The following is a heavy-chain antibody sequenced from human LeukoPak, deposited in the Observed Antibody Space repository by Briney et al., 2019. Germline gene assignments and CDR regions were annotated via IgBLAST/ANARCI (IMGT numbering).Heavy chain of an antibody. D-gene: IGHD2-8*01. V-gene: IGHV3-53*01. Sequence: PGGSLRLSCAASGFTVSSRYMSWVRQAPGKGLEWVSVIYSGGSTNYADSVKGRFTISRDNSKNTLYLQMNSLRAEDTAVYYCASGRLGYCTNGVCYDAFDIWGQGTMVTVSS. CDR2: IYSGGST. CDR3: ASGRLGYCTNGVCYDAFDI. CDR1: GFTVSSRY. J-gene: IGHJ3*02.